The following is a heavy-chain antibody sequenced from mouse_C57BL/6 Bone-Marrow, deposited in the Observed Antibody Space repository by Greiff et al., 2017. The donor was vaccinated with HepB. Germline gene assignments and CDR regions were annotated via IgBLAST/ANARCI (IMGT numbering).Heavy chain of an antibody. CDR2: ISSGSSTI. CDR3: ARDGYVLYWYFEV. V-gene: IGHV5-17*01. Sequence: EVKLMESGGGLVKPGGSLKLSCAASGFTFSDYGMHWVRQAPEKGLEWVAYISSGSSTIYYADTVKGRFTISRDNAKNTLFLQMTSLRSEDTAMEYCARDGYVLYWYFEVWGTGTTVTVSS. D-gene: IGHD2-2*01. CDR1: GFTFSDYG. J-gene: IGHJ1*03.